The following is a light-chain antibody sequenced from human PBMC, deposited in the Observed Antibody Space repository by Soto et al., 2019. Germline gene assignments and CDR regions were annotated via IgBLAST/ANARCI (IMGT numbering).Light chain of an antibody. Sequence: QSALTQPASVSGSPGQSITISCTGTSSDVGSYNLVSWYQQHPGKAPKLMIYEGSKRPSGVSNRFSGSKSGNTASLTISGPQAGDEADYYCCSYAGSSTSVVFGGGTKLTVL. V-gene: IGLV2-23*01. J-gene: IGLJ2*01. CDR2: EGS. CDR3: CSYAGSSTSVV. CDR1: SSDVGSYNL.